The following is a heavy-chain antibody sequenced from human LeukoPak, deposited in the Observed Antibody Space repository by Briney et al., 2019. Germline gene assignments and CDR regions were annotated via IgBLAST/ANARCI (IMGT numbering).Heavy chain of an antibody. CDR1: GGSISSSNW. Sequence: PSGTLSLTCAVSGGSISSSNWWSWVRQPPGKGLEWIGEIYHSGSTNYNPSLKSRVTISVDKSKNQFSLKLSSVTAADTAVYYCAAEGDILTGYPPGFLDYWGQGTLVTVPS. CDR3: AAEGDILTGYPPGFLDY. V-gene: IGHV4-4*02. J-gene: IGHJ4*02. CDR2: IYHSGST. D-gene: IGHD3-9*01.